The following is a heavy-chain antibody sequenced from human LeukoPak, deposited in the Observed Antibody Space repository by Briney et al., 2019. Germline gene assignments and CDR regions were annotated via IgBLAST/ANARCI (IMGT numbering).Heavy chain of an antibody. CDR2: INPSGGST. J-gene: IGHJ4*02. V-gene: IGHV1-46*01. CDR3: AREEGWGIFLSDY. Sequence: ASVKVSCKASGYTFTSYYMHWVRQAPGQGLEWMGIINPSGGSTSYAQKFQGRVTMTRDMSTSTVYMELSSLRSEDTAVYYCAREEGWGIFLSDYGGQGTLATVSP. D-gene: IGHD3-16*01. CDR1: GYTFTSYY.